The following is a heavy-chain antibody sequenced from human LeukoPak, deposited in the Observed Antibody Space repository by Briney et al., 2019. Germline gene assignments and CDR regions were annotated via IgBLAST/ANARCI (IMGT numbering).Heavy chain of an antibody. J-gene: IGHJ4*02. D-gene: IGHD5-24*01. CDR1: GFTVNNDY. CDR3: ARDQSNIEMSLGY. V-gene: IGHV3-53*01. CDR2: IYTGGST. Sequence: GGSLRLSCAASGFTVNNDYMSWVRQAPGEGLEGISIIYTGGSTYYADSVKGRFTISRDNSKNTLYLQMNSLRVEDTAVYYCARDQSNIEMSLGYWGQGTLVTVSS.